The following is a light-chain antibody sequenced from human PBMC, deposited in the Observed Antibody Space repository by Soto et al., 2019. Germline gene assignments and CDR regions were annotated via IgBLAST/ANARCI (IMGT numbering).Light chain of an antibody. CDR2: AES. CDR1: QDISSY. CDR3: QQRSNLIT. Sequence: DIQMTQSPSSVSASVGDSVTITCRASQDISSYLNWYQQKPGKSPKLLIYAESSLQSGVPSRFSGSGSGTDFTLTISSLEPEDFAVYYCQQRSNLITFGQGTRLEIK. J-gene: IGKJ5*01. V-gene: IGKV1-39*01.